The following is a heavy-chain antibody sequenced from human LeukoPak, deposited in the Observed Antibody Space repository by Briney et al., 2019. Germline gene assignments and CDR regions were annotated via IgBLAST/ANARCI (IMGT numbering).Heavy chain of an antibody. D-gene: IGHD2-2*01. CDR2: ISSSSSTI. Sequence: GGSLRLSCAASGFTFSSYSMNWVRQAPGKGLERVSYISSSSSTISYSDSLKGRFTISRDNAKNSLYLQMNSLRAEDTAVYYCARDGCSNTSCYVGRQYYYYMDVWGKGTTVTVSS. J-gene: IGHJ6*03. CDR3: ARDGCSNTSCYVGRQYYYYMDV. V-gene: IGHV3-48*01. CDR1: GFTFSSYS.